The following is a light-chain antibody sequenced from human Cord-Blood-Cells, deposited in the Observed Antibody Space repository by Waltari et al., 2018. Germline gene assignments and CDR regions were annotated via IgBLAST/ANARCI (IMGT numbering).Light chain of an antibody. V-gene: IGLV2-14*01. J-gene: IGLJ1*01. Sequence: HSALTQPSSVSGSPGQSITISCTGTSSDYGGYNYVSWYQQHPGKAPNIMIYEVSNRPSGVSNRFSGSKSGNTASLTISGLQAEDEADYYCSSYTSSSTYVFGTGTKVTVL. CDR2: EVS. CDR3: SSYTSSSTYV. CDR1: SSDYGGYNY.